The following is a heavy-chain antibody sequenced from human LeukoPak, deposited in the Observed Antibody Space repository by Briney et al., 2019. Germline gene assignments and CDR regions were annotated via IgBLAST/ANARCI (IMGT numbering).Heavy chain of an antibody. CDR3: ARGPGKGMDV. V-gene: IGHV1-46*01. J-gene: IGHJ6*02. CDR2: INPSGGST. Sequence: ASVKVSCKASGYTFTSYFIHWARQAPGQGLEWMGIINPSGGSTNYAQNFQGRVTMTRDTSTSTVYMDLSSLRFEDTAVYYCARGPGKGMDVWGQGTTVTVSS. CDR1: GYTFTSYF. D-gene: IGHD3-10*01.